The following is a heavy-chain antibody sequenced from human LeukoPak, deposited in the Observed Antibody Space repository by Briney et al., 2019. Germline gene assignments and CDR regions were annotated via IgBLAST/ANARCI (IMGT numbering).Heavy chain of an antibody. CDR2: INHSGST. Sequence: SSETLSLTCAVYGGSFSGYYWSWIRQPPGKGLEWIGEINHSGSTNYNPSLKSRVTISVDTSKNQFSLKLSSVTAADTAVYYCARSWGMIVVVHNFDYWGQGTLVTVSS. D-gene: IGHD3-22*01. CDR1: GGSFSGYY. J-gene: IGHJ4*02. CDR3: ARSWGMIVVVHNFDY. V-gene: IGHV4-34*01.